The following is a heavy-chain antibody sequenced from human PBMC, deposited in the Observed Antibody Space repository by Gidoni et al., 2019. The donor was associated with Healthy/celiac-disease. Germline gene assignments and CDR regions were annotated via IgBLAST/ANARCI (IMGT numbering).Heavy chain of an antibody. CDR2: INHSGST. CDR3: ARPKGGSRGFDY. J-gene: IGHJ4*02. Sequence: KELEWIGEINHSGSTNYNPSLKSRVTISVDTSKNQFSLKLSSVTAADTAVYYCARPKGGSRGFDYWGQGTLVTVSS. D-gene: IGHD3-16*01. V-gene: IGHV4-34*01.